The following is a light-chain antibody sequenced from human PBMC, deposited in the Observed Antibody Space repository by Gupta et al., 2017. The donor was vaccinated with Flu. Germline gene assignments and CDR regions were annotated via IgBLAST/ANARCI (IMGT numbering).Light chain of an antibody. Sequence: QSALTQPASVSGSPGPSITISCTGTSSDVGSYNNVSWYLQHPGKAPKLMIYEVSNRPTGVSNRVSGSKSGNTASLTIXGXQAEDEXDYYCTSYTTNAALYAFGTGTKVTVL. V-gene: IGLV2-14*01. CDR3: TSYTTNAALYA. CDR2: EVS. J-gene: IGLJ1*01. CDR1: SSDVGSYNN.